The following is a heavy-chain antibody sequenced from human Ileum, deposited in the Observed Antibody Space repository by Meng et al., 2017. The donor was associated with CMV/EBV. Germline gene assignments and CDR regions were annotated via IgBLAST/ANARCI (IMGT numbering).Heavy chain of an antibody. CDR2: ISTSGSTI. V-gene: IGHV3-11*01. CDR1: GFTFSDYY. Sequence: GESLKISCAASGFTFSDYYMTWIRQTPGKGLEWVSYISTSGSTIYYADSVRGRFTISRDNAKNSLYLQMNSLRADDTAVYYCLRSFHYWSFDGWGQGATVTVSS. CDR3: LRSFHYWSFDG. J-gene: IGHJ6*02. D-gene: IGHD3-3*02.